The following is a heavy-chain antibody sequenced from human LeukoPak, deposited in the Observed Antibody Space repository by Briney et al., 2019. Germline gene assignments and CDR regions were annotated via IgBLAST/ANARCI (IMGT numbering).Heavy chain of an antibody. CDR3: SRDSTFGAVVDFNL. CDR1: GYSFNTFG. CDR2: INANSGKT. D-gene: IGHD3-16*02. Sequence: ASVNVSCKASGYSFNTFGIAWVRQAPGQGLEWMEWINANSGKTHYAQKFHDRVTMTTDSSTNTAYMELRGLKSDDTAMYYCSRDSTFGAVVDFNLWGQGTLVTVSS. J-gene: IGHJ5*02. V-gene: IGHV1-18*01.